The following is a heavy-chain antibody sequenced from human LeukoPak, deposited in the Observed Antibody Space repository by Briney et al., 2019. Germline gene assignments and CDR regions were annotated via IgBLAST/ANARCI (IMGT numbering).Heavy chain of an antibody. CDR2: ISGDGRGT. V-gene: IGHV3-74*01. D-gene: IGHD6-13*01. Sequence: GGSLRLSCAASGFIFTDYWMHWVRQGPGKELVWLARISGDGRGTTYADSVKGRFTISRDNAKSTAFLQMKSLRAEDTGIYYCARFFAPEVHNPAWYEAHWGQGILVTVSS. CDR3: ARFFAPEVHNPAWYEAH. J-gene: IGHJ4*02. CDR1: GFIFTDYW.